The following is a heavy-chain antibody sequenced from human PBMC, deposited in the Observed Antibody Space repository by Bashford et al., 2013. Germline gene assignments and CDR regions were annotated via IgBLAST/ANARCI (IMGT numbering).Heavy chain of an antibody. CDR3: ARGGWEHLLDY. V-gene: IGHV4-34*01. D-gene: IGHD4-23*01. Sequence: SETLSLTCAVHGGSFDIYYWTWIRQPPGKGPEWIGEINHRGSTNYNPSLKSRVTISVDTSKNQFSLNLNSVTAADTAVYYCARGGWEHLLDYWGQGTPVTVSS. CDR2: INHRGST. J-gene: IGHJ4*02. CDR1: GGSFDIYY.